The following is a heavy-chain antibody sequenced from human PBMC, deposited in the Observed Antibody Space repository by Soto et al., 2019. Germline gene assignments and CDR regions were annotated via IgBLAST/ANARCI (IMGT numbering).Heavy chain of an antibody. CDR1: GGSVSSGSYY. V-gene: IGHV4-61*01. J-gene: IGHJ4*02. Sequence: PSETLSLTCTVSGGSVSSGSYYWNWIRQPPGKGLEWIGFIYYSGSTHYNPSLQSRVTISVDTSKNQFSLKLSSVTAADTAVYYCARANLWGDTAMVSDYWGQGTLVTVS. D-gene: IGHD5-18*01. CDR3: ARANLWGDTAMVSDY. CDR2: IYYSGST.